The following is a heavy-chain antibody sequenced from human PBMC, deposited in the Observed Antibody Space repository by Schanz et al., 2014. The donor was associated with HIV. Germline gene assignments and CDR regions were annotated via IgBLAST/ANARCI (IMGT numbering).Heavy chain of an antibody. V-gene: IGHV1-69*01. Sequence: QVQLVQSGAEVKMPGASVKVSCKASGYTFTAYYIHWVRQAPGQGLEWMGGIIPIFGTSNYAQKFQGRVTITADESTSTAYMELSSLRSEDTAVYYCARGALGLAAAGSYYFYYGMDVWGQGTTVTVSS. CDR2: IIPIFGTS. CDR3: ARGALGLAAAGSYYFYYGMDV. D-gene: IGHD6-13*01. J-gene: IGHJ6*02. CDR1: GYTFTAYY.